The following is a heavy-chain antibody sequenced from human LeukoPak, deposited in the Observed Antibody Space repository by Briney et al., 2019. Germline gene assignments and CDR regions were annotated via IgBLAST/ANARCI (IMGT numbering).Heavy chain of an antibody. CDR1: GYSFTSYW. Sequence: GESLKISCKGSGYSFTSYWITWVRQMPGKGLEWMGTIDPSDYYTNYSPSFQGHVTISADKSISTAYLQWSSLKASDTAMYYCAYAVGDYDSFDYWGQGTLVTVSS. J-gene: IGHJ4*02. V-gene: IGHV5-10-1*01. D-gene: IGHD3-22*01. CDR2: IDPSDYYT. CDR3: AYAVGDYDSFDY.